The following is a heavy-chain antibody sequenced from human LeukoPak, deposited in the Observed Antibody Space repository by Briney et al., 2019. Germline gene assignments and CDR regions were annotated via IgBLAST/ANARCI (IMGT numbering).Heavy chain of an antibody. Sequence: GGSLRLSCAASGFTFSGYWMHWVRQAPGKGLVWDSRINSDGSSTNYADSVKGRFTISRDNAKNTLYLQMNSLRAEDTAVYYCARLDTAMVTYPFDIWGQGTMVTVSS. J-gene: IGHJ3*02. CDR1: GFTFSGYW. CDR2: INSDGSST. CDR3: ARLDTAMVTYPFDI. V-gene: IGHV3-74*01. D-gene: IGHD5-18*01.